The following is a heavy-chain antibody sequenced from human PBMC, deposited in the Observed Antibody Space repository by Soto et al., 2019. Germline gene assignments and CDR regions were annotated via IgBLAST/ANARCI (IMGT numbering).Heavy chain of an antibody. CDR1: GGSISSRGYH. D-gene: IGHD6-13*01. CDR3: ARDSGSWTTGLLDY. CDR2: IYYSGST. Sequence: QVQLQESGPGLVKPSQTLSLTCTVSGGSISSRGYHWSWIRQPPGKGLEWLGCIYYSGSTYYTPSLKSRVTMSLDTSKNQISVKLSSVTAADTAVYYCARDSGSWTTGLLDYWGQGTLVTVSS. V-gene: IGHV4-30-4*01. J-gene: IGHJ4*02.